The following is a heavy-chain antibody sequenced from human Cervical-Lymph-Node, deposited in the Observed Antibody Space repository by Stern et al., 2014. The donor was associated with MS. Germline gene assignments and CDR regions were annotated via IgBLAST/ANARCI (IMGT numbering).Heavy chain of an antibody. Sequence: QVQLVQSGGGVVQPGRSLRLSCAASGFTFSSFAMHWVRQAPGKGLEWVAVISHNGATKYYADSVKGRFTISRDNSKDTVFLQMNSLRPEDTAVYYCASRGTPLDVTSINDYWGQGTLVTVSS. CDR2: ISHNGATK. CDR1: GFTFSSFA. V-gene: IGHV3-30-3*01. CDR3: ASRGTPLDVTSINDY. J-gene: IGHJ4*02. D-gene: IGHD2/OR15-2a*01.